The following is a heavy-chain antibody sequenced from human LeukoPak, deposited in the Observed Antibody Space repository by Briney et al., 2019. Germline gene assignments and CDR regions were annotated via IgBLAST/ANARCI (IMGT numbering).Heavy chain of an antibody. V-gene: IGHV3-73*01. CDR1: GFTFSGSA. CDR3: AKDRLEGSDFDY. Sequence: GGSLRLSCAASGFTFSGSAMHWVRQASGKGLEWVGRIRSKANSYATAYAASVKGRFTISRDDSKNTAYLQMNSLKTEDTAVYYCAKDRLEGSDFDYWGQGTLVTVSS. CDR2: IRSKANSYAT. D-gene: IGHD2-15*01. J-gene: IGHJ4*02.